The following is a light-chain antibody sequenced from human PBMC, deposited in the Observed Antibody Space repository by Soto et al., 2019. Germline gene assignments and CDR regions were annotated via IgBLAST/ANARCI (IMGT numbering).Light chain of an antibody. CDR1: QSISSW. Sequence: EIQMTQSPSTLSASVGDKVTITCPASQSISSWLAWYQQKPGKAPKLLIFDASSLESGVPSRFSGSGSGTEFTLTMSSLQPDDFATYYCQQYNSYSITFGQGTRLEI. J-gene: IGKJ5*01. V-gene: IGKV1-5*01. CDR2: DAS. CDR3: QQYNSYSIT.